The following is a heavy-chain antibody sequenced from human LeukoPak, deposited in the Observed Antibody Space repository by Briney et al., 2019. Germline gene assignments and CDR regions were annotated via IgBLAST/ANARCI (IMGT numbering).Heavy chain of an antibody. D-gene: IGHD3-10*01. J-gene: IGHJ6*03. CDR1: GFTVSSNY. V-gene: IGHV3-66*01. CDR3: ARSGRGVDSFYFYMDV. CDR2: IYSGGST. Sequence: GGSLRLSCAASGFTVSSNYMSWVRQAPGKGLEWVSVIYSGGSTYYADSVKGRFTISRDNSKNTLYLQMNSLRAEDTAVYYCARSGRGVDSFYFYMDVWGKGTTVTVSS.